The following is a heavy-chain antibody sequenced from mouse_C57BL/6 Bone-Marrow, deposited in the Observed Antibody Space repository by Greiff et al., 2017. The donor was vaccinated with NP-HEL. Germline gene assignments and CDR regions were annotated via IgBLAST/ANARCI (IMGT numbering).Heavy chain of an antibody. CDR3: AREGGYGYYYAMDY. V-gene: IGHV1-19*01. CDR1: GYTFTNYY. D-gene: IGHD2-2*01. CDR2: INPYNGGT. Sequence: VHVKQSGPVLVKPGASVKMSCKASGYTFTNYYMNWVKQSHGKSLEWIGVINPYNGGTSYNQKFKGKATLTVDKSSSTAYMELNSLTSEDSAVYYCAREGGYGYYYAMDYWGQGTSVTVSS. J-gene: IGHJ4*01.